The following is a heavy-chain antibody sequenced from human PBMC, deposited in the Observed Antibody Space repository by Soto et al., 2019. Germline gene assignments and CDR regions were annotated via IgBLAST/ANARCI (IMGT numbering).Heavy chain of an antibody. CDR3: VRDGTQTLREWFDP. J-gene: IGHJ5*02. CDR1: GASISGFY. CDR2: IYATGTT. D-gene: IGHD1-1*01. V-gene: IGHV4-4*07. Sequence: PSETLSLTCTVSGASISGFYWSWIRKSAGKGLEWIGRIYATGTTDYNPSLKSRVMMSVDTSKKQFSLKLRSVTAADTAVYYCVRDGTQTLREWFDPWGQGIWVTFSS.